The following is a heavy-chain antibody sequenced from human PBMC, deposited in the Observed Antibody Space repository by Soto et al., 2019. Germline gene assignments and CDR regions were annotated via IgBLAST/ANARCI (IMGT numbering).Heavy chain of an antibody. CDR3: AKDRSTKNGYCSSTSCFLDF. CDR2: ISGSGGST. J-gene: IGHJ4*02. V-gene: IGHV3-23*01. CDR1: GFTFSSYA. Sequence: GGSLRLSCAASGFTFSSYAMSWVRQAPGKGLEWVSAISGSGGSTYYADSVKGRFTISRDNSKNTLYLQMNSLRAEDTAVYYCAKDRSTKNGYCSSTSCFLDFSGQGTLVTVSS. D-gene: IGHD2-2*01.